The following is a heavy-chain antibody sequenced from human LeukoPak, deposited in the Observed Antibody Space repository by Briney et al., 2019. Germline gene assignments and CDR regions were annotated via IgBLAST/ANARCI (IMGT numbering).Heavy chain of an antibody. V-gene: IGHV4-34*01. J-gene: IGHJ6*02. D-gene: IGHD3-3*01. CDR1: GGFFSGYY. CDR3: ARGPDFWSGPITPPYYYGMDV. CDR2: INHSGST. Sequence: SETLSLTCAVYGGFFSGYYWSWIRQPPGKGLEWIGEINHSGSTNYNPSLKSRVTISVDTSKNQFSLKLSSVTAADTAVYYCARGPDFWSGPITPPYYYGMDVWGQGTTVTVSS.